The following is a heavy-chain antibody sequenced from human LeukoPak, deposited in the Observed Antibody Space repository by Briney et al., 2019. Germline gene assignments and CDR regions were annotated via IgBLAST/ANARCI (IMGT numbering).Heavy chain of an antibody. J-gene: IGHJ4*02. D-gene: IGHD3-22*01. V-gene: IGHV4-59*08. Sequence: SETLYLTCTVSGVSITSYSWSWIRQPPGKGLEWIGSIYHSRSTNDNPSLKSRVTTSVDTSKNQFSLKLNSVTAADTAVYYCARRGYYYDSSHYYYFDYWGQGTLVTVSS. CDR3: ARRGYYYDSSHYYYFDY. CDR2: IYHSRST. CDR1: GVSITSYS.